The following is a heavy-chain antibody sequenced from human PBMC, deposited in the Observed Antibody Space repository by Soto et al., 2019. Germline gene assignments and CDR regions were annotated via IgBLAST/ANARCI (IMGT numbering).Heavy chain of an antibody. CDR2: INHSGST. CDR1: GGSFSGYY. D-gene: IGHD3-3*01. CDR3: ARGIRRPFGVVLPRYYYYYMDV. Sequence: PSETLSLTCAVYGGSFSGYYWSWIRQPPGKGLEWIGEINHSGSTNYNPSLKSRVTISVDTSKNQFSLKLSSVTAADTAVYYCARGIRRPFGVVLPRYYYYYMDVWGKGTTVTVSS. V-gene: IGHV4-34*01. J-gene: IGHJ6*03.